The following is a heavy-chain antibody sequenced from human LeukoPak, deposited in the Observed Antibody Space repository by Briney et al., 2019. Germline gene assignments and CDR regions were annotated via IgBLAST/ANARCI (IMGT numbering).Heavy chain of an antibody. CDR1: GYTLTDYY. CDR2: ISPNSGGT. D-gene: IGHD3-22*01. CDR3: ARVYQHYYDSSGYDNWFDP. V-gene: IGHV1-2*02. J-gene: IGHJ5*02. Sequence: ASVKVSCKASGYTLTDYYMHWVRQAPGQGLEWVGWISPNSGGTNSAQKFQGRVTMTRDTSISTAYMELSRLRSDDTAVYYCARVYQHYYDSSGYDNWFDPWGQGTLVTVSS.